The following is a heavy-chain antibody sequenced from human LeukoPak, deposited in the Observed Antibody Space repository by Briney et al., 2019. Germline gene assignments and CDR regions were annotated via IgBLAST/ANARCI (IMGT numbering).Heavy chain of an antibody. D-gene: IGHD3-3*01. CDR1: GYTLTELS. V-gene: IGHV1-24*01. Sequence: ASVKVSCKVSGYTLTELSMHWVRQAPGKELEWMGGFDPEDGETIYAQKFQGRVTMTEDTSTDTAYMELSSLRSEDTAVYYCATERLQKDTIFGVVIYTFDYWGQGTLVTVSS. J-gene: IGHJ4*02. CDR3: ATERLQKDTIFGVVIYTFDY. CDR2: FDPEDGET.